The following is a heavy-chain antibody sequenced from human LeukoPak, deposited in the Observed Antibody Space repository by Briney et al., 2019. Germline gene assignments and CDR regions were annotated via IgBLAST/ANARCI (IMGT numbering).Heavy chain of an antibody. CDR2: ISGSGAGT. J-gene: IGHJ4*02. CDR3: AKMVREFYTIFYYFDY. Sequence: AGGSLRLSCAVSGFTFSSYAMNWVRQAPGKGLEWVTGISGSGAGTYYADSVKGRFTISRDNSKNTLYLQMNSLRAEDTAVYYCAKMVREFYTIFYYFDYWGQGTLVTVSS. CDR1: GFTFSSYA. V-gene: IGHV3-23*01. D-gene: IGHD3-10*02.